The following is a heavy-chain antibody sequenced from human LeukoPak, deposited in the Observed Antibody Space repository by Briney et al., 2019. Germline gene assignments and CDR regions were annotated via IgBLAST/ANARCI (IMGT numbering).Heavy chain of an antibody. D-gene: IGHD4-17*01. Sequence: GRSLRLSCAASEFTFSSYAMHWVRQAPGKGLEWVAVISYDGSNKYYADSVKGRFTISRDNSKNTLYLQMNSLRAEDTAVYYCARDDGDYVFDYWGQGTLVTVSS. J-gene: IGHJ4*02. CDR2: ISYDGSNK. CDR3: ARDDGDYVFDY. V-gene: IGHV3-30*04. CDR1: EFTFSSYA.